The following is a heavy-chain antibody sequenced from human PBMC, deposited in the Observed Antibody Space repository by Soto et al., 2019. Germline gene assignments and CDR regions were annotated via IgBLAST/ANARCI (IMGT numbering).Heavy chain of an antibody. D-gene: IGHD1-1*01. Sequence: GASVKVSCKASGFSFSSSNVVWVRQARGQRLECLGWIIVGSGNTKYAPEFQDRVTFTRDMSTSTAYMELTSLRSEHTAMYYCAAEGSTTYYGMDVWG. V-gene: IGHV1-58*01. J-gene: IGHJ6*02. CDR2: IIVGSGNT. CDR3: AAEGSTTYYGMDV. CDR1: GFSFSSSN.